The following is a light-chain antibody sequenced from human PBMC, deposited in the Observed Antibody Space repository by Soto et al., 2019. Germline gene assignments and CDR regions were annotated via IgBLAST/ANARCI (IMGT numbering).Light chain of an antibody. CDR3: QQRRSWPPTIT. J-gene: IGKJ5*01. V-gene: IGKV3D-20*02. CDR2: ETT. CDR1: QTFSSSS. Sequence: ELVLTQSPGTLSLSAGEIATLSCRASQTFSSSSLAWYQQKPGQAPRLLIYETTTRASGVPGRFSGSGSGTDFTLTISSLEPEDFAVYYWQQRRSWPPTITFGQGTRLEIK.